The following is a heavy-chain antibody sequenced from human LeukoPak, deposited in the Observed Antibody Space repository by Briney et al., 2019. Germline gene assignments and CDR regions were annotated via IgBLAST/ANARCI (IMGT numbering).Heavy chain of an antibody. J-gene: IGHJ4*02. CDR3: ARAAKTGSYLFDY. V-gene: IGHV4-31*03. CDR2: IYYSGST. D-gene: IGHD1-26*01. Sequence: SETLSLTCTVSGVSIISSDYHWDWVRQPPGKGLEWIGYIYYSGSTHYNSSLKSRVTISLDMSKNQFSLKLSSVTAADTAVYYCARAAKTGSYLFDYWGQGALVTVSS. CDR1: GVSIISSDYH.